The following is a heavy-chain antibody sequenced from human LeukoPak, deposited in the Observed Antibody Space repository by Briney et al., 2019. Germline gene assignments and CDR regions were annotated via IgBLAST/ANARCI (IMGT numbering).Heavy chain of an antibody. J-gene: IGHJ4*02. CDR1: GFPFSSYA. CDR3: ANDPGSYGGGIDY. D-gene: IGHD2-15*01. V-gene: IGHV3-23*01. Sequence: GESLRLSCAASGFPFSSYAMSWVRQAPGKGLEWVSTISNSDDSTYYADSVKGRFTISRDNSENTLFLRMNSLRAEDTAVYYCANDPGSYGGGIDYWGQGTLVTVSS. CDR2: ISNSDDST.